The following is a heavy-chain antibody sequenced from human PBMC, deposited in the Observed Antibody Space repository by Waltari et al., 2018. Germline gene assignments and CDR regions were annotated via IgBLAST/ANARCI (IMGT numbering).Heavy chain of an antibody. CDR3: ARDQWLVHRGAFDI. J-gene: IGHJ3*02. CDR1: GYAFTSYG. D-gene: IGHD6-19*01. Sequence: QVQLVQSGAEVKKPRASVKVSCKAAGYAFTSYGICWVRQAPGQGLEWMGWISAYNGNTNYAQKLQGRVTMTTDKSTSTAYMELRSLRSDDTAVYYCARDQWLVHRGAFDIWGQGTMVTVSS. V-gene: IGHV1-18*01. CDR2: ISAYNGNT.